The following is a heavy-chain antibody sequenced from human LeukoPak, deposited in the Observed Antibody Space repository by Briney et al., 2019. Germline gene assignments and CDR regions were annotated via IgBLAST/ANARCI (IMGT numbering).Heavy chain of an antibody. V-gene: IGHV3-74*01. J-gene: IGHJ4*02. D-gene: IGHD5-12*01. Sequence: PGGSLRLSCAASGFTFSSSWLHWVRQAPGKGLVWVSRINERGSSTNYADSVKGRFTISRDNAKNTLYLQMNSLRADDTAVYYCAGGRLVAASKAVAIDYWGQGTLVTVSS. CDR3: AGGRLVAASKAVAIDY. CDR1: GFTFSSSW. CDR2: INERGSST.